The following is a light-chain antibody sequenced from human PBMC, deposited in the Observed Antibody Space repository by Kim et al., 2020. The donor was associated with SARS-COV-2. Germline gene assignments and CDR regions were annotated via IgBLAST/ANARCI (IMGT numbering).Light chain of an antibody. CDR1: QDISNN. V-gene: IGKV1-27*01. CDR3: KKCNGPPWT. CDR2: DAA. J-gene: IGKJ1*01. Sequence: GERGTSNGRERQDISNNVAWYQQKQGEDQKLLKYDAALWQAGVPSRYSGRGAGTEFTLTISSLQPEDGATYYRKKCNGPPWTFGQGKKVDSK.